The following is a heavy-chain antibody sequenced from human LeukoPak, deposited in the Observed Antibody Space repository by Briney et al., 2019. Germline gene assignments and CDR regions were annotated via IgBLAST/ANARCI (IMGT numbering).Heavy chain of an antibody. V-gene: IGHV4-39*01. CDR2: IYYSGST. Sequence: PSETLSLTCTVSGGSISSSSYYWGWIRQPPGKGLELIGSIYYSGSTYYNPSLKSRVTISVATSKNQFSLTLSSVTAADTAVYYCAGHMTGSLNWFDPWGQGTLVTVSS. D-gene: IGHD2-15*01. J-gene: IGHJ5*02. CDR3: AGHMTGSLNWFDP. CDR1: GGSISSSSYY.